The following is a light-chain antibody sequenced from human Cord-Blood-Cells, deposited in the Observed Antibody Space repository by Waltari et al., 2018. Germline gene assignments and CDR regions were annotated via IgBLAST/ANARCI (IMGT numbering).Light chain of an antibody. J-gene: IGLJ3*02. CDR2: GKN. V-gene: IGLV3-19*01. CDR1: SLRSYY. Sequence: SSELTQDPAVSVALGQTVRITCQGDSLRSYYASWYQQKPGQAPVLVIYGKNNRPSGIPDRFSGSSSGNTGFLTIPGAQSEDEADYYCNSRDSSGNPWVFGGGTKLTVL. CDR3: NSRDSSGNPWV.